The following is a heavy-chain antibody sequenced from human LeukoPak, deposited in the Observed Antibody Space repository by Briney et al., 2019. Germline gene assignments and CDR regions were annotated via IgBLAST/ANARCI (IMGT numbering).Heavy chain of an antibody. CDR2: INPDGSEH. CDR1: GFSFSSSW. J-gene: IGHJ4*02. Sequence: PGGSLRHSCAVSGFSFSSSWINWVRQAPGKGPEWVASINPDGSEHYYVDSVKGRFTISRDNAKDSLYLQMSSLRVEDTAVYFCVRGRPYWGQGTLVTVSS. CDR3: VRGRPY. V-gene: IGHV3-7*05.